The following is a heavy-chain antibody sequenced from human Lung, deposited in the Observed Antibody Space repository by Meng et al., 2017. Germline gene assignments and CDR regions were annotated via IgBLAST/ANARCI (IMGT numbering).Heavy chain of an antibody. CDR2: INHSGST. V-gene: IGHV4-34*01. D-gene: IGHD4-11*01. J-gene: IGHJ4*02. CDR3: ARGPTTMAHDFDY. CDR1: GGFFSDYY. Sequence: LGRGLLTRSGNLVLPRVGSGGFFSDYYWGRIRQPPRKGVGVIGEINHSGSTNYNPSLESRATISVDTSQNNLSLKLSSVTAADSAVYYCARGPTTMAHDFDYWGQGTLVTVSS.